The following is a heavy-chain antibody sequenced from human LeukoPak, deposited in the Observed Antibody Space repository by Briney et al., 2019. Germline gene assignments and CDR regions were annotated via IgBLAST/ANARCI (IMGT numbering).Heavy chain of an antibody. D-gene: IGHD3-9*01. V-gene: IGHV4-61*02. CDR1: GGSISSGSYY. J-gene: IGHJ6*03. Sequence: PSQTLSLTCTVSGGSISSGSYYWSRIRQPAGKGLEWIGRIYTSGNTNYNPSLKSRVTISVDTSKNQFSLKLSSVTAADTAVYYCAREGSQNLYDILTRHNYYYYYMDVWGKGTTVTISS. CDR3: AREGSQNLYDILTRHNYYYYYMDV. CDR2: IYTSGNT.